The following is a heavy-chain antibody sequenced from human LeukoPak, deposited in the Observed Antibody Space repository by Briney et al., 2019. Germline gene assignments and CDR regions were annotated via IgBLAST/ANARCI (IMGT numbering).Heavy chain of an antibody. CDR2: ISSSGATR. Sequence: GGSLRLSCAASGFTFSSYEMNWVRQAPGKGLEWVSYISSSGATRYYADSVKGRFTISRDNAKNSLYLQMNSLRAEDTAVYYCARDWYNNSDAFDLWGQGTMVTVSS. CDR3: ARDWYNNSDAFDL. D-gene: IGHD4-11*01. J-gene: IGHJ3*01. CDR1: GFTFSSYE. V-gene: IGHV3-48*03.